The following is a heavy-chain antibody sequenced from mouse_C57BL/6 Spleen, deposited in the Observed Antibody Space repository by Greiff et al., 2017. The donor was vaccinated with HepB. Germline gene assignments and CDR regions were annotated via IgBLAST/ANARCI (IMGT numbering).Heavy chain of an antibody. CDR1: GFTFSSYA. Sequence: EVKLMESGGGLVKPGGSLKLSCAASGFTFSSYAMSWVRQTPEKRLEWVATISDGGSYTYYPDNVKGRFTISRDNAKNNLYLQMSHLKSEDTAMYYCARDRITTVEKTLYFDYWGQGTTLTVSS. J-gene: IGHJ2*01. V-gene: IGHV5-4*01. CDR2: ISDGGSYT. CDR3: ARDRITTVEKTLYFDY. D-gene: IGHD1-1*01.